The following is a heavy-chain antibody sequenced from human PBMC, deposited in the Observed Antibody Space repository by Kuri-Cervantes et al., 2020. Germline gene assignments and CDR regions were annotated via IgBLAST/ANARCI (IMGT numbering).Heavy chain of an antibody. V-gene: IGHV4-31*03. Sequence: LRLSCTVSGGSISSGGYHWSWIRQHPGKGLEWIGYIYYSGSTYYNPSLKSRVTISVDTSKNQFSLKLSSVTAADTAVYYCARALWFGTLDYWGQGTLVTVSS. J-gene: IGHJ4*02. CDR3: ARALWFGTLDY. D-gene: IGHD3-10*01. CDR2: IYYSGST. CDR1: GGSISSGGYH.